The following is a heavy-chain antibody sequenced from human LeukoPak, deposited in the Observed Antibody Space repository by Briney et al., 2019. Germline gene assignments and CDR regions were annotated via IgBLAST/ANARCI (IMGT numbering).Heavy chain of an antibody. J-gene: IGHJ4*02. CDR2: ISYDGSNK. CDR3: AKLRPSTLTGDDHFDY. V-gene: IGHV3-30*18. CDR1: GFTFRAFS. D-gene: IGHD7-27*01. Sequence: PGGSLRLSCAAAGFTFRAFSMNWVRQAPDKGLEWVAVISYDGSNKYYADSVKGRFTISRDNSKNTLYLQMNSLRAEDTAVYYCAKLRPSTLTGDDHFDYWGQGTLVTVSS.